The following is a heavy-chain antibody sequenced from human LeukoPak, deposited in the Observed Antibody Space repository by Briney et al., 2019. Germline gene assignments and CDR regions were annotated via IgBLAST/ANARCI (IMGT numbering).Heavy chain of an antibody. D-gene: IGHD4-17*01. CDR3: ARRGESASYGDYRFDY. CDR1: GFTFSSYS. CDR2: ISSSSTYI. Sequence: PGGSLRLSCAASGFTFSSYSMNWVRQAPGERLEWVSSISSSSTYIYYADSVKGRFTISRDNSKNTLFLQMNSLRAEDTAVYYCARRGESASYGDYRFDYWGQGTLVTVSS. V-gene: IGHV3-21*04. J-gene: IGHJ4*02.